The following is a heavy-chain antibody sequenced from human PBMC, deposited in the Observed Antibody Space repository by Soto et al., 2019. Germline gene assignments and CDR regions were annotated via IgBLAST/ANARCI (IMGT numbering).Heavy chain of an antibody. CDR3: VRPRPSGENYGMDV. J-gene: IGHJ6*02. D-gene: IGHD3-16*01. Sequence: EVQLVESGGGLIQPGGSLRLACVASGLTVSHNYMAWVRQAPEMGLEWVAILYTEGTTYYADSFKGRFTISRDSSKNTLFPQIDSLRAEDTAVYYCVRPRPSGENYGMDVWGQGTPGTVSS. V-gene: IGHV3-53*01. CDR1: GLTVSHNY. CDR2: LYTEGTT.